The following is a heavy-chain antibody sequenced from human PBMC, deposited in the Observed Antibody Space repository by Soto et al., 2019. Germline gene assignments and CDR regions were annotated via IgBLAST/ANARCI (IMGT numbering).Heavy chain of an antibody. D-gene: IGHD3-22*01. J-gene: IGHJ4*02. V-gene: IGHV1-69*13. CDR2: ITPMFGTP. CDR1: RGTFSRYT. CDR3: AIDGTLYDSSPYYYLY. Sequence: ASVKVSCKASRGTFSRYTITGVRQAPAQGLEWMGGITPMFGTPNYAQKFQGGVTITADESTRTAYMRLSSLRSEDTAMYYCAIDGTLYDSSPYYYLYGGQGPLVTVSS.